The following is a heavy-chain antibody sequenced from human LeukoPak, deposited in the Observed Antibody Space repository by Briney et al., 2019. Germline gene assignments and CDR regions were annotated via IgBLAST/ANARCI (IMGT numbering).Heavy chain of an antibody. CDR2: ISATSTNI. CDR3: ARGGAARPDY. CDR1: GFTFSSYS. D-gene: IGHD6-6*01. J-gene: IGHJ4*02. Sequence: PGGSLRLSCAASGFTFSSYSMNWVRRAPGKGLEWVSYISATSTNIAYADSVKGRFTISRDNVKNSLYLQINSLRVDDTSVYYCARGGAARPDYWGQGTLVTVSS. V-gene: IGHV3-48*04.